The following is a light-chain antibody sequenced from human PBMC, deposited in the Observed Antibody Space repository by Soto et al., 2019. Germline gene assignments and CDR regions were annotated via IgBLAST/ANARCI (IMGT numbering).Light chain of an antibody. CDR1: SSDVGGHNY. V-gene: IGLV2-14*03. J-gene: IGLJ2*01. CDR3: SSYADNTTVV. Sequence: ALTQVASVSASPGQSITISCTGTSSDVGGHNYVFWYQQPPGNAPKLMIYNVDYRPSGVSNLFSGSKSGNTASLAISGLQAYYEAYYGCSSYADNTTVVFGGGTKLTVL. CDR2: NVD.